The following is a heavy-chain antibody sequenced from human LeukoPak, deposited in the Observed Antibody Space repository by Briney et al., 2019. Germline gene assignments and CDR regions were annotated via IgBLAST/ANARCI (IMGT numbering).Heavy chain of an antibody. CDR3: AKGSF. CDR2: ISESGGST. V-gene: IGHV3-23*01. D-gene: IGHD3-10*01. Sequence: GGSLRLSCVVSGFTFSTSAMSWVRQAPGKGLEWVSGISESGGSTYYADSVKGRFTSSRDNPKNTLYLQMNNLRAEDTAAYYCAKGSFWGQGTLVTVSS. J-gene: IGHJ4*02. CDR1: GFTFSTSA.